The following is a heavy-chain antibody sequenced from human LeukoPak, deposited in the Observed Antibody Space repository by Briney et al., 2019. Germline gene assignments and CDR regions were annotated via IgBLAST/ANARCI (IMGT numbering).Heavy chain of an antibody. J-gene: IGHJ5*02. CDR2: NNHSGST. V-gene: IGHV4-39*07. D-gene: IGHD3-10*01. Sequence: SETLSLTCTVSGGSISSGDYYWSWIRQPPGKGLEWIGENNHSGSTNYDPSLKSRVTISVDTSKNQFSLKLSSVTAADTAVYYCARVRGGPWGQGTLVTVSS. CDR3: ARVRGGP. CDR1: GGSISSGDYY.